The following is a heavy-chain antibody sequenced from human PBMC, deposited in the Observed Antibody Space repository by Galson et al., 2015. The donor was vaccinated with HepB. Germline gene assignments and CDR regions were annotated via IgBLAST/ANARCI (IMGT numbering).Heavy chain of an antibody. CDR1: GGSISSGGYY. CDR2: IYYSGST. V-gene: IGHV4-31*03. D-gene: IGHD1-26*01. CDR3: ARYGVGASAFDI. Sequence: TLSLTCTVSGGSISSGGYYWSWIRQHPGKGLEWIGYIYYSGSTYYNPSLKSRVTISVDTSKNQFSLKLSSVTAADTAVYYCARYGVGASAFDIWGQGTMVTVSS. J-gene: IGHJ3*02.